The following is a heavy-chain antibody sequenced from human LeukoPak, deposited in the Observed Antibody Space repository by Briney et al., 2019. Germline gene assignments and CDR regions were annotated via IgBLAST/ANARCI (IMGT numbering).Heavy chain of an antibody. CDR1: GATFSDYA. Sequence: ASVKVSCKASGATFSDYALNWVRQAPGQGLEWMGVFIPILGTANSTQKFHDRLTITADISTNTAYMELSSLRSEDTAVYFCAAFPFFGVFLPQEPVWAKGPRVPVP. J-gene: IGHJ6*03. CDR3: AAFPFFGVFLPQEPV. D-gene: IGHD3-3*01. CDR2: FIPILGTA. V-gene: IGHV1-69*10.